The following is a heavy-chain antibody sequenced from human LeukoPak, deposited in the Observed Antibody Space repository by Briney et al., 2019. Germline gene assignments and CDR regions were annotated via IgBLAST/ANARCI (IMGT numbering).Heavy chain of an antibody. Sequence: SETLSLTCTVSGVSINSGGYYWSWIRQHPGKGLEWIGYIYYTGSTYYNPFLKSRVTISVDTSKNQFSLKLSSVTAADTAVYYCARGYCSGGSCYSEIDLYYFDYWGQGTLVTVSS. V-gene: IGHV4-31*03. CDR2: IYYTGST. CDR3: ARGYCSGGSCYSEIDLYYFDY. J-gene: IGHJ4*02. D-gene: IGHD2-15*01. CDR1: GVSINSGGYY.